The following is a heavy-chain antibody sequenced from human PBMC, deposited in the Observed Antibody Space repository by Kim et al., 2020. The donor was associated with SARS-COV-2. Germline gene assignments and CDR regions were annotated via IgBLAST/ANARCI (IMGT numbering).Heavy chain of an antibody. CDR1: GYSFTSYW. Sequence: GESLKISCKGSGYSFTSYWIGWVRQMPGKGLEWMGIIYPGDSDTRYSPSFQGQVTISADKSISTAYLQWSSLKASDTAMYYCATHSGAFTFGGVVDYYYGMDVWGQGTTVTVSS. V-gene: IGHV5-51*01. D-gene: IGHD3-16*01. CDR3: ATHSGAFTFGGVVDYYYGMDV. J-gene: IGHJ6*02. CDR2: IYPGDSDT.